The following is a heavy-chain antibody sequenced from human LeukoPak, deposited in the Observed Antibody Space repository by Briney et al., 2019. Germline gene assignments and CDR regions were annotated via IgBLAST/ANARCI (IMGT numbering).Heavy chain of an antibody. D-gene: IGHD2-15*01. CDR2: IKHDESEK. V-gene: IGHV3-7*01. Sequence: GGSLRLSCAASGFTFSNYWMTWVRQAPGKGLEWVANIKHDESEKYYVGSVKGRFSISRDNAKDSLYLQMNSLRAEDTAVYYCAREVVIAAADFDYWGQGTLVTVSS. J-gene: IGHJ4*02. CDR3: AREVVIAAADFDY. CDR1: GFTFSNYW.